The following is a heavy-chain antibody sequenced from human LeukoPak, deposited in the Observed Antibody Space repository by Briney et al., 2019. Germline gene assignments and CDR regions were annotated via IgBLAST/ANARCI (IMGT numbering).Heavy chain of an antibody. Sequence: GRSLRLSCVASGFTFSSYGMHWVRQAPGKGLEWVAVISYDGSNKYYADSVKGRFTISRDNSKNTLYLQMNSLRAEDTAVYYCAKDAHYRPRDAGGNYYFDYWGQGTLVTVSS. V-gene: IGHV3-30*18. CDR1: GFTFSSYG. D-gene: IGHD4/OR15-4a*01. CDR3: AKDAHYRPRDAGGNYYFDY. J-gene: IGHJ4*02. CDR2: ISYDGSNK.